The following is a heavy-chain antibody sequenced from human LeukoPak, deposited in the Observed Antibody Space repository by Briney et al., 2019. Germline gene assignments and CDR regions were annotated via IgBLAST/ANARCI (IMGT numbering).Heavy chain of an antibody. CDR1: GGSISSYY. J-gene: IGHJ4*02. Sequence: RASETLSLTCTVSGGSISSYYWSWIRQPPGKGLEWIGNVYHGGSSYFNPSLKSRVTISVDTSKNQFSLNLSSVTAADTAVYYCARRVGISDCFDYWGQGTLVTVSS. D-gene: IGHD2-21*02. V-gene: IGHV4-59*08. CDR3: ARRVGISDCFDY. CDR2: VYHGGSS.